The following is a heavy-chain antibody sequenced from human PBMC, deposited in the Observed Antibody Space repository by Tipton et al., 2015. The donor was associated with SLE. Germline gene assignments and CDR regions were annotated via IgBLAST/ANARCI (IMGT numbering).Heavy chain of an antibody. D-gene: IGHD3-16*01. CDR3: ARGAITFGGSDY. V-gene: IGHV3-21*01. CDR1: GFTFSSHS. CDR2: ISSSSSYI. J-gene: IGHJ4*02. Sequence: QLVQSGGGLVKPGGSLRLSCAASGFTFSSHSMNWVRQAPGKGLEWVSSISSSSSYIYYADSVKGRFTISRDNAKNSLYLQMNSLGAEDTAVYYCARGAITFGGSDYWGQGTLVTVSS.